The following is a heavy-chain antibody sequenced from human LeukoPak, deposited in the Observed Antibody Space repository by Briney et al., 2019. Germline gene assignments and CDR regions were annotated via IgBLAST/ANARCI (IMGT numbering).Heavy chain of an antibody. CDR3: ARDVETALLITTQIKHIDY. J-gene: IGHJ4*02. CDR2: IWYDGGHK. V-gene: IGHV3-33*01. D-gene: IGHD5-18*01. Sequence: GGSLCLSCAASGVTFSVFSTDCGSQAPGKGLEWVAAIWYDGGHKFYIDSVKGRFTISRDNSKTTLYLEMSSLRGGDTAVYYCARDVETALLITTQIKHIDYWGQGPLVTVSS. CDR1: GVTFSVFS.